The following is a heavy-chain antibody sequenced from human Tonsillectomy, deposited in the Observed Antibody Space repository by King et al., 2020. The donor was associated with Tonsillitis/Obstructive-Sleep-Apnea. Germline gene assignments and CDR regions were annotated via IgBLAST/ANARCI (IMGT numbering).Heavy chain of an antibody. J-gene: IGHJ4*02. CDR3: ARGYRYSTGWYNFDY. Sequence: VQLVESGGGLVQPGGSLRLSCAASGLTVSNNYMNWVRQAQGKGLKWVSVIYSGGSTYYTDSVKDRFTISRDNSKNTLYLQMNTLRAEDTALYYCARGYRYSTGWYNFDYWGQGTLVTVSS. CDR1: GLTVSNNY. V-gene: IGHV3-66*01. D-gene: IGHD6-19*01. CDR2: IYSGGST.